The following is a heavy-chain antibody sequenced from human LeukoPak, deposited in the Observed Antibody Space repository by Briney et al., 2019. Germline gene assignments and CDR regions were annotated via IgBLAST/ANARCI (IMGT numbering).Heavy chain of an antibody. CDR2: INPNSGGT. D-gene: IGHD2-15*01. Sequence: ASVKVSCKTSGYTFTGYYMHWVRQAPGQGLEWMGWINPNSGGTNYAQKFQGRVTMTRDTSVSTAYMELSRLRSDDTAVCYCARDSRVVAAIPFDYWGQGTLVTVSS. V-gene: IGHV1-2*02. CDR1: GYTFTGYY. J-gene: IGHJ4*02. CDR3: ARDSRVVAAIPFDY.